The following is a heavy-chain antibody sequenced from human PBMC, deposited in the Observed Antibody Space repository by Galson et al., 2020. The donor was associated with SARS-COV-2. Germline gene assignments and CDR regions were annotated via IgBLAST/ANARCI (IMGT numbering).Heavy chain of an antibody. V-gene: IGHV2-70*04. Sequence: SGPTLVTPTQTLTLTCTFSGFSLSTSGMRVSWLRQPPGKALEWLARIDWDDDNFYRTSLKTRLPISKDTSKNQVVLTLTNMDPVDTATYYCAIAVAGALGFDPWGQGTLVTVAS. J-gene: IGHJ5*02. CDR3: AIAVAGALGFDP. D-gene: IGHD6-19*01. CDR2: IDWDDDN. CDR1: GFSLSTSGMR.